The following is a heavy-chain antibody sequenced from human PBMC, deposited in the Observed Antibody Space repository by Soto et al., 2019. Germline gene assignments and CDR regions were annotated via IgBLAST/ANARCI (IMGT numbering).Heavy chain of an antibody. D-gene: IGHD6-13*01. Sequence: GGSLRLSCAASGFTFSSYAMHWVRQAPGKGLEWVAVMSYDGSNKYYADSVKGRFTISRDNSKNTLYLQMNSLRAEDTAVYYCARDRTLVAAAGIFSGMDVWGQGTTVTVSS. J-gene: IGHJ6*02. CDR2: MSYDGSNK. V-gene: IGHV3-30-3*01. CDR3: ARDRTLVAAAGIFSGMDV. CDR1: GFTFSSYA.